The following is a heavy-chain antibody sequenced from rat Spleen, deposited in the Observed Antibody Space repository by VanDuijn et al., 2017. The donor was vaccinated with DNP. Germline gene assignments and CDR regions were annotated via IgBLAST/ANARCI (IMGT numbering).Heavy chain of an antibody. Sequence: EVQLQESGPGLVEPSQSLSLTCSVTDYSITSCCRWTWIRKFPGHKLEWMGYINSAGSIEYNPSLKGRISITSDTSKNQFFLQVNSVTTDDTATYYCTRGDILRSFDYWGQGVMVTVSS. CDR2: INSAGSI. J-gene: IGHJ2*01. CDR3: TRGDILRSFDY. V-gene: IGHV3-3*01. CDR1: DYSITSCCR. D-gene: IGHD1-6*01.